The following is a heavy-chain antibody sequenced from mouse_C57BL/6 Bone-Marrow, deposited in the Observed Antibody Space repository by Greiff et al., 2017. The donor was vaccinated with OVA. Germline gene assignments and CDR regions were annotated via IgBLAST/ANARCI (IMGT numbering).Heavy chain of an antibody. CDR1: GYTFTGYW. Sequence: VQLQQSGAELMKPGASVKLSCKATGYTFTGYWIEWVKQRPGHGLEWIGEILPGSGSTNYNEKFKGKATFTADTSSNTAYMPLSSLTTEDSAIYYCARDPYYYGSRRGYWYFDVWGTGTTVTVSS. CDR3: ARDPYYYGSRRGYWYFDV. V-gene: IGHV1-9*01. CDR2: ILPGSGST. J-gene: IGHJ1*03. D-gene: IGHD1-1*01.